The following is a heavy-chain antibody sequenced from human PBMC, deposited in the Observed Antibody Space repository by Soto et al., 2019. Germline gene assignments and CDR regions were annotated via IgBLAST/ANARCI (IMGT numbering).Heavy chain of an antibody. V-gene: IGHV4-61*01. CDR1: GGSVSGGSYY. CDR2: IYYSGST. J-gene: IGHJ6*02. Sequence: SETLSLTCTVSGGSVSGGSYYWSWIRQPPGKGLEWIGYIYYSGSTNYNPSLKSRVTISVDTSKNQFSLKLSSVTAADTAVYYCASTTGGWLHWHGMDVWGQGTTVTVSS. CDR3: ASTTGGWLHWHGMDV. D-gene: IGHD5-18*01.